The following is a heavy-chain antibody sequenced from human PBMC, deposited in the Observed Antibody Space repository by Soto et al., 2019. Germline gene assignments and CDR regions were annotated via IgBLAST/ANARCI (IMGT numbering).Heavy chain of an antibody. J-gene: IGHJ3*02. Sequence: PGWSLRLSCASSVFTFISYAMHWVRQAPGKGLGWVAVISYDGSNKYYADSVKGRFTISRDNSKNTLYLQMNSLRAEDTAVYYCARDLGYYDSSGYFPDDAFDIWGQGTMVTVSS. V-gene: IGHV3-30-3*01. D-gene: IGHD3-22*01. CDR3: ARDLGYYDSSGYFPDDAFDI. CDR2: ISYDGSNK. CDR1: VFTFISYA.